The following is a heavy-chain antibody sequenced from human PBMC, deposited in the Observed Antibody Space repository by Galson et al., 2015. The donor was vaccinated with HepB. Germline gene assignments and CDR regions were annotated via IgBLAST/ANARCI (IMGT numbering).Heavy chain of an antibody. J-gene: IGHJ6*02. CDR2: IHHSGST. CDR3: ARNIPDWSIADLYGMDV. D-gene: IGHD6-6*01. V-gene: IGHV4-4*02. Sequence: VRQPPGKGLEWIGEIHHSGSTNYNPSLKSRATISVDKSKNQFSLKLSSVTAADTAVYYCARNIPDWSIADLYGMDVWGQGTTVTVAS.